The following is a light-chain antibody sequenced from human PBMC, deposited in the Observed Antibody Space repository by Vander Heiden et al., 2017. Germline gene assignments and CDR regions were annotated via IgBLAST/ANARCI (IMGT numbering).Light chain of an antibody. CDR1: QDIKSL. CDR3: QQYNGVPPT. V-gene: IGKV1-16*01. Sequence: DIQMTQSPSSLSASVGDRVSITCRASQDIKSLLAWFQQKPGEAPKSLIYSATFLHSGVPSRFSGSGYGTDFTLTIDNLQPEDFAIYYCQQYNGVPPTFGGGTKLEI. J-gene: IGKJ4*01. CDR2: SAT.